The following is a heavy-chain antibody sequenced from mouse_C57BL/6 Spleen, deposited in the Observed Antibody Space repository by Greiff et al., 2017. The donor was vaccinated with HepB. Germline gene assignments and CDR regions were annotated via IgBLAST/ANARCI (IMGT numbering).Heavy chain of an antibody. J-gene: IGHJ4*01. V-gene: IGHV1-50*01. CDR3: ARRGLWAMDY. Sequence: VQLQQPGAELVKPGASVKLSCKASGYTFTRYWMQWVKQRPGQGLEWIGEIDPSDSYTNYNQKFKGKATLTVDTSSSTAYMQLSSLTSEDSAVYYWARRGLWAMDYWGQGTSVTVSS. CDR2: IDPSDSYT. D-gene: IGHD1-1*02. CDR1: GYTFTRYW.